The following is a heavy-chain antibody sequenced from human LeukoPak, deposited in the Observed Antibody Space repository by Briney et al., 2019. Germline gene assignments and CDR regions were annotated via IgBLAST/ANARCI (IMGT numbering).Heavy chain of an antibody. CDR3: ARHPTVTSFLFDY. CDR1: GGSISSSNYY. Sequence: PSETLSLTCTVSGGSISSSNYYWGWIRQPPGKGLGWIGSIYYSGNTYNNPYLKSRVTTSVDTSKKRFSLKLRSVTAADTAVYYCARHPTVTSFLFDYWGQGTLVTVSS. V-gene: IGHV4-39*01. CDR2: IYYSGNT. J-gene: IGHJ4*02. D-gene: IGHD4-17*01.